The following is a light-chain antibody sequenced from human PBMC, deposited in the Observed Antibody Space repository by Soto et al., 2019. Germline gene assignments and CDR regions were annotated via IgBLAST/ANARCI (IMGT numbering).Light chain of an antibody. Sequence: QSVLTQPPSMSGAPGQRVTISCTGSSSNIGAGYDVHWYQQLPGTAPKLLIYGNNNRPSGVPDRFSGSKSDTSASLAITELQAEDEADYYCQSYDSSRSAYVFGTGTKVTVL. CDR1: SSNIGAGYD. J-gene: IGLJ1*01. CDR2: GNN. CDR3: QSYDSSRSAYV. V-gene: IGLV1-40*01.